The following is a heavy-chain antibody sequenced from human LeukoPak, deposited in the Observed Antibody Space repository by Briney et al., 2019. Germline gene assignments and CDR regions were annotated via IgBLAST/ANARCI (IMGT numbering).Heavy chain of an antibody. CDR1: GFTFKTYT. CDR3: AKDYRSGGEWFGELFY. Sequence: GGSLRLSCAASGFTFKTYTMHWVRQAPGMGLEWVSSISSSSSYIFYADSVKGRFTISRDNAKNSLYLQMSSLRAEDTAVYYCAKDYRSGGEWFGELFYWGQGTLVSVSS. D-gene: IGHD3-10*01. CDR2: ISSSSSYI. V-gene: IGHV3-21*01. J-gene: IGHJ4*02.